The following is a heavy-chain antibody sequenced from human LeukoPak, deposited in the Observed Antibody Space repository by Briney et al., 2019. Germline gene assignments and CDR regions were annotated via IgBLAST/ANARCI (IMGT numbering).Heavy chain of an antibody. CDR3: ARLVSSSWSYYYDSSGYYYPDY. CDR2: IYYSGST. D-gene: IGHD3-22*01. CDR1: GGSISSGGYS. V-gene: IGHV4-31*03. Sequence: SETLSLTCTVSGGSISSGGYSWSWIRQHPGKGLEWLGYIYYSGSTYYNPSLKSRVTISVDTSKNQFSLKLSSVTAADTAVYYCARLVSSSWSYYYDSSGYYYPDYWGQGTLVTVSS. J-gene: IGHJ4*02.